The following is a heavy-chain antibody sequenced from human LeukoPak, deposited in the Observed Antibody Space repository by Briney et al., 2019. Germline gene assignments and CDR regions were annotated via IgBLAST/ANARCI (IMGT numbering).Heavy chain of an antibody. Sequence: GGSLRLSCAASGFTFSSYGIYWVRQAPGKGLEWVGRIKSKTDGGTTDYAAPVTGRFTISRDDSKNTLYLQMNSLKTEDTAVYYCTTAKSPRYFDWLLHFDYWGQGTLVTVSS. CDR2: IKSKTDGGTT. J-gene: IGHJ4*02. CDR3: TTAKSPRYFDWLLHFDY. D-gene: IGHD3-9*01. V-gene: IGHV3-15*01. CDR1: GFTFSSYG.